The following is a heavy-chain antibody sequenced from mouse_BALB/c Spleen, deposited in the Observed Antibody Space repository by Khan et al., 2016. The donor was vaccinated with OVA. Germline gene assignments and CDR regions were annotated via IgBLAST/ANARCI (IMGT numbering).Heavy chain of an antibody. V-gene: IGHV1-7*01. CDR2: VNPRTGYI. CDR3: YYCSVMDY. J-gene: IGHJ4*01. CDR1: GYTFTNYW. Sequence: QVQLKQSGAELAKPGASVKMSCKASGYTFTNYWMHWVKQRPGQGLEWIGYVNPRTGYIEYNQKFKDKATLTADKSSSTAYIQLTSLTSEDSAVHYGYYCSVMDYWGQGTSVTVSS. D-gene: IGHD1-1*01.